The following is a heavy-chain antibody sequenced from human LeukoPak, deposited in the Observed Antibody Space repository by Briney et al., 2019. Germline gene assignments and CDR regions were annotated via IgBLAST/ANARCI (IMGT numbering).Heavy chain of an antibody. V-gene: IGHV1-8*01. J-gene: IGHJ4*02. D-gene: IGHD2-2*01. CDR3: ARGLGGSTSYPDY. CDR1: GYTFTRYG. CDR2: MNPNSGNT. Sequence: ASVKVSCKVSGYTFTRYGISWVRQAPGQGLEWMGWMNPNSGNTGYAQKFQGRVTMTRNTSISTAYMELSSLRSEDTAVYYCARGLGGSTSYPDYWGQGTLVTVSS.